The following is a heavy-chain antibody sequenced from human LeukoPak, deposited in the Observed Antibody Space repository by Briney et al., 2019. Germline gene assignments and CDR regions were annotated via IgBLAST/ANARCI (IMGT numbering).Heavy chain of an antibody. CDR1: GFTFSSYG. Sequence: PGGSLRLSCAASGFTFSSYGMHWVRQAPGKGLEWVAFIRYDGSNKYYAESVKGRFTISRDNSKHTLYLQMNNLRADDTGVYYALGTSNSFDYWGQGTLVTVSS. D-gene: IGHD1-7*01. CDR2: IRYDGSNK. J-gene: IGHJ4*02. CDR3: LGTSNSFDY. V-gene: IGHV3-30*02.